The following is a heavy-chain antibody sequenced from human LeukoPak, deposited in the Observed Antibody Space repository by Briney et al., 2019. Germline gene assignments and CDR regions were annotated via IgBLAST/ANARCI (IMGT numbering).Heavy chain of an antibody. CDR1: GGSISSYY. D-gene: IGHD3-10*01. V-gene: IGHV4-59*01. J-gene: IGHJ4*02. CDR2: IYYSGST. Sequence: SETLSLTCTVSGGSISSYYWSWIRQPPGKGLEWIGYIYYSGSTNYNPSLKSRVTISVDTSKNQFSLKLSSVTAADTAVYYCARGDGEWFGGLDYWGQGTLVTVSS. CDR3: ARGDGEWFGGLDY.